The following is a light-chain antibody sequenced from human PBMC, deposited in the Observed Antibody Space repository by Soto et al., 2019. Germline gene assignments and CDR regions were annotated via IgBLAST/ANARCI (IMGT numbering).Light chain of an antibody. Sequence: EIVLTQSPGSLSLSPGQRATLACRASQSVDTTFFAWYQKKPDQAPRLLIYGASKRATGIPDRFSGSGAGTYFTLIISRVEPEDVAVYSCHQDRSSVTFGQGTKWEIK. J-gene: IGKJ1*01. CDR3: HQDRSSVT. CDR1: QSVDTTF. CDR2: GAS. V-gene: IGKV3-20*01.